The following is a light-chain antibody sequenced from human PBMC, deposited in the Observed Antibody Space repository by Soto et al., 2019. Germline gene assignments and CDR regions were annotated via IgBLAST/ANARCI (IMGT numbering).Light chain of an antibody. CDR2: DAS. V-gene: IGKV1-33*01. J-gene: IGKJ5*01. CDR3: QQYENLPPT. CDR1: QSLLQSDGNTY. Sequence: MTQTPLSLSVTPGQPASISCKSSQSLLQSDGNTYLYWYQHKPGKAPKLLIYDASNLERGVPARFSGSGSGTDFSFTISSLQPEDIATYYCQQYENLPPTSGQGTRLEIK.